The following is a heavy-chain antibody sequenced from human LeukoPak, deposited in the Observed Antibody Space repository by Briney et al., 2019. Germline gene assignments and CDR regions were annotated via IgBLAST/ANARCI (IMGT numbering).Heavy chain of an antibody. Sequence: SETLSLTCTVSGGSISSSHWSWIRQPAGKGLEWIGRIYTSGSTNYNPSLKSRVTMSVDTSKNQFSLNLISVTAADTAVYYCARETPESSGYIPFDYWGQGTLVTVSS. J-gene: IGHJ4*02. CDR2: IYTSGST. D-gene: IGHD3-22*01. V-gene: IGHV4-4*07. CDR1: GGSISSSH. CDR3: ARETPESSGYIPFDY.